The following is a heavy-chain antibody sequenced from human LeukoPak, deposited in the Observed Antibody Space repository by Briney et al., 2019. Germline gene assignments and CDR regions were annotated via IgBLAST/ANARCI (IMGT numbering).Heavy chain of an antibody. CDR2: IIPIFGTA. D-gene: IGHD5-12*01. V-gene: IGHV1-69*06. CDR3: ASPSHIVATKNYYYYYYMDV. Sequence: SVKVSCKASGGTFSSYAISWVRQAPGQGLEWMGGIIPIFGTANYAQKFQGRVTITADKSTSTAYMELSSLRSEDTAVYYCASPSHIVATKNYYYYYYMDVWGKGTTVTVSS. J-gene: IGHJ6*03. CDR1: GGTFSSYA.